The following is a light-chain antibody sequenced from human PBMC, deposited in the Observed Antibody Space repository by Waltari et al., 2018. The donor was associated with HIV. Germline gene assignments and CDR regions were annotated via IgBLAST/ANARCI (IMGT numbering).Light chain of an antibody. J-gene: IGLJ3*02. CDR3: KSYMGSLRWV. CDR1: SSDVGGYTS. V-gene: IGLV2-8*01. CDR2: DVS. Sequence: QSALTQPPSASGSPGQSVTISCTGTSSDVGGYTSVSWYQQHPGRAPKLMIFDVSKRPSGVPDRLSGSKSGNTASLTISALQPEDEADYYCKSYMGSLRWVFGGGTKLTVL.